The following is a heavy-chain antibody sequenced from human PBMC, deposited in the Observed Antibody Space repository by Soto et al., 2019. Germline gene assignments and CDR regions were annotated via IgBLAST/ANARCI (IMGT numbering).Heavy chain of an antibody. CDR1: GGSFSAYY. J-gene: IGHJ6*02. Sequence: SETLSLTCAVYGGSFSAYYWSWVRQPPGKGLEWIGEIIHSESTKYNPSLKSRVTISGDTSKNQFSLKLSSVTAADTAVYYCARQRPTDGRWEFANYYGMDVWGQGTPVTVSS. CDR3: ARQRPTDGRWEFANYYGMDV. D-gene: IGHD1-26*01. V-gene: IGHV4-34*12. CDR2: IIHSEST.